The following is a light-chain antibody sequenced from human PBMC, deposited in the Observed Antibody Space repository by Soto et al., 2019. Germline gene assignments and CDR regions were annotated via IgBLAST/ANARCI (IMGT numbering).Light chain of an antibody. CDR1: SSDVGSYNY. CDR2: EVT. CDR3: TSYAGSNNVL. J-gene: IGLJ2*01. V-gene: IGLV2-8*01. Sequence: QSALTQPPSASGSPGQLVTISCTGTSSDVGSYNYVSWYQQHPGKAPKLMIYEVTKRPSGVPDRFSGSKSGNTASLTVSGLQAEDEADYYCTSYAGSNNVLFGGGTKLTVL.